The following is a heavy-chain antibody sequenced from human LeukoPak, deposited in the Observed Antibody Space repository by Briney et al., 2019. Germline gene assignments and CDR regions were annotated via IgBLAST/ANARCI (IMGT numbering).Heavy chain of an antibody. CDR3: ARRGTMVRRVPKSRNNWFDP. J-gene: IGHJ5*02. CDR1: GASISSGSNY. V-gene: IGHV4-39*07. CDR2: IYSSGST. D-gene: IGHD3-10*01. Sequence: SETLSLTCSVSGASISSGSNYWGWIRQPPGKTLEWIGSIYSSGSTYYNPSLKSRVIIIIDTPKNHFSLTLSSVTAADTAVYYCARRGTMVRRVPKSRNNWFDPWGQGTLVTVSS.